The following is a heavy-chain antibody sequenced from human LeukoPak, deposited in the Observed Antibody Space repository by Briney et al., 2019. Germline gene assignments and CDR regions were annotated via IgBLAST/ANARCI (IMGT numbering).Heavy chain of an antibody. V-gene: IGHV3-7*01. CDR3: ASLYGDYLGLSRDY. Sequence: GGCLRLSCAASGFTFSSYWMSWVRQAPGKGLEWVANIKQDGSEKYYVDSVKGRFTISRDNAKNSLYLQMNSLRAEDTAVYYCASLYGDYLGLSRDYWGQGTLVTVSS. CDR1: GFTFSSYW. D-gene: IGHD4-17*01. J-gene: IGHJ4*02. CDR2: IKQDGSEK.